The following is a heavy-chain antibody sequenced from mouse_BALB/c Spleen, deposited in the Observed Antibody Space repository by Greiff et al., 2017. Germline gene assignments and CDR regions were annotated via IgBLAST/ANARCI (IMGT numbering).Heavy chain of an antibody. D-gene: IGHD1-1*01. CDR2: ISSGGSYT. CDR1: GFTFSSYG. CDR3: ARHREYYIAY. V-gene: IGHV5-6*01. J-gene: IGHJ3*01. Sequence: EVQRVESGGDLVKPGGSLKLSCAASGFTFSSYGMSWVRQTPDKRLEWVATISSGGSYTYYPDSVKGRFTISRDNAKNTLYLQMSSLKSEDTAMYYCARHREYYIAYWGQGTLVTVSA.